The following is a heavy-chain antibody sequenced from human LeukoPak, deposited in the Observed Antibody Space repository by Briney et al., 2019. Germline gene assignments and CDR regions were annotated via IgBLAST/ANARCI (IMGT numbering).Heavy chain of an antibody. V-gene: IGHV3-23*01. CDR1: GFAFSSYA. Sequence: GVSLRLSCAASGFAFSSYAMSWVRQAPGKGLEWVSAISGSGGSTYYADSVKGRFTISRDNSKNTLYLQMNSLRAEDTAVYYCAKVIAPSGYSSGWSWGQGTLVTVSS. CDR2: ISGSGGST. D-gene: IGHD6-19*01. J-gene: IGHJ5*02. CDR3: AKVIAPSGYSSGWS.